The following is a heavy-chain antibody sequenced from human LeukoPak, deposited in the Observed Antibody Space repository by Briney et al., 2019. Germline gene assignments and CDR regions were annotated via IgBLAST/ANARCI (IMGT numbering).Heavy chain of an antibody. CDR3: ARGDENIAAAADY. CDR1: GLTFSSFE. Sequence: PGGSLRLSCAASGLTFSSFEMNWVRQAPGKGLEWVSYISSRGITIYYADSVKDRFTISRDNAKNSLYLQMNSLRAEDTAVYYCARGDENIAAAADYWGQGTLVTVSS. D-gene: IGHD6-13*01. CDR2: ISSRGITI. V-gene: IGHV3-48*03. J-gene: IGHJ4*02.